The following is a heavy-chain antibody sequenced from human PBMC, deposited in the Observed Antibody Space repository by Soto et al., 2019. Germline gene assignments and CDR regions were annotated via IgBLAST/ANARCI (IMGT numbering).Heavy chain of an antibody. V-gene: IGHV3-23*01. Sequence: GGSLRLSCAASGFTFSSYAMSWVRQAPGKGLEWVSAISGSGGSTYYADSVKGRFTISRDDSKNKLYLQMNSLRAEDTAVYYCAKVGPITMVRGVINWFDPWGQGTLVTVSS. CDR1: GFTFSSYA. D-gene: IGHD3-10*01. CDR3: AKVGPITMVRGVINWFDP. J-gene: IGHJ5*02. CDR2: ISGSGGST.